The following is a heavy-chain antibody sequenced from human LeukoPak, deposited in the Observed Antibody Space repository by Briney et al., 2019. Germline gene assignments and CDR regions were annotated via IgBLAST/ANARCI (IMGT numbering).Heavy chain of an antibody. D-gene: IGHD3-10*01. CDR3: ARLFSYGSGSYYDGFGY. V-gene: IGHV3-74*01. CDR2: INSDGSST. Sequence: GGSLRLSCAASGFTFSSYWMHWVRQAPGKGLVWVSRINSDGSSTSYADSVKGRFTISRDNAKNTLYLQMNSLRAEDTAVYYCARLFSYGSGSYYDGFGYWGQGTLVTVSS. CDR1: GFTFSSYW. J-gene: IGHJ4*02.